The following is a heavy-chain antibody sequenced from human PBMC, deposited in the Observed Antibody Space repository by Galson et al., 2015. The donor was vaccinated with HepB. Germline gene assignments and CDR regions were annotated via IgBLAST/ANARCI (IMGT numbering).Heavy chain of an antibody. CDR1: GFTFSSYA. J-gene: IGHJ4*02. CDR2: ISYDGTNK. CDR3: ARDAWVLAVAEANHFDY. D-gene: IGHD6-19*01. Sequence: SLRLSCAASGFTFSSYAVHWVRQAPGKGLEWVAVISYDGTNKYYADSVKGRFTISRDNSKNTLYLQMNSLRAEDTAVYYCARDAWVLAVAEANHFDYWGQGTLVTVSS. V-gene: IGHV3-30-3*01.